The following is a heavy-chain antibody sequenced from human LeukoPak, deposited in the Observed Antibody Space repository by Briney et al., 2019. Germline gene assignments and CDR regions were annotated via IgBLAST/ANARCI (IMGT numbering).Heavy chain of an antibody. Sequence: SETLSLTCTVSGGSISSYYWSWIRQPPGKGLEWIGYIYYSGSTNYNPSLKSRVTISVDTSKNQFSLKLSSVTAADTAVYYCARETSMGGIAAAHSPYYYYYYMDVWGKGTTVTVSS. CDR2: IYYSGST. V-gene: IGHV4-59*01. CDR3: ARETSMGGIAAAHSPYYYYYYMDV. D-gene: IGHD6-13*01. CDR1: GGSISSYY. J-gene: IGHJ6*03.